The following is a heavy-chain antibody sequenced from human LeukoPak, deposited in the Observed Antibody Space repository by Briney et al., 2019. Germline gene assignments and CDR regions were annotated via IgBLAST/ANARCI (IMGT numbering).Heavy chain of an antibody. CDR1: GLTFSSSW. CDR3: ARHNSGSYYTY. J-gene: IGHJ4*02. CDR2: IKQDGSEK. Sequence: GGSLRLSCAASGLTFSSSWLSWFRQPPGKGLEWVAHIKQDGSEKYYVDSVKGRFTISRDNAKNSLYLQLNSLRVEDTAMYYCARHNSGSYYTYWGQGTLVTVSS. D-gene: IGHD3-10*01. V-gene: IGHV3-7*01.